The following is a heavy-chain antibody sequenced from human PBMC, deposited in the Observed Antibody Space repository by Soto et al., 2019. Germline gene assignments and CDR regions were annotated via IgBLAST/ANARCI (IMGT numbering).Heavy chain of an antibody. J-gene: IGHJ3*02. CDR3: ARQAGSGWLDAFDI. V-gene: IGHV4-59*08. CDR1: GGSISSYY. D-gene: IGHD6-19*01. Sequence: SETLSLTCTVSGGSISSYYWSWIRQPPGKGLEWIGYIYYSGSTNYNPSLKSRVTISVDTSKNQFSLKLSSVTAADTAVYYCARQAGSGWLDAFDIWGQGTMVTVSS. CDR2: IYYSGST.